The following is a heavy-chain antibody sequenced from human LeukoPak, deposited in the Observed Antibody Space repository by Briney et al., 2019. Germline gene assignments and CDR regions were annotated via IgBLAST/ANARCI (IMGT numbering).Heavy chain of an antibody. Sequence: GESLKISCKDSGYSFTSYWIGWVRQMPGRGLERMGSIYSGYSDTRYSPPFQGQGTISADKSISTAYLQWSSLKASDTAMYYCARSLAVTSFDYWGQGTLVTVSS. J-gene: IGHJ4*02. CDR1: GYSFTSYW. CDR2: IYSGYSDT. V-gene: IGHV5-51*01. D-gene: IGHD4-17*01. CDR3: ARSLAVTSFDY.